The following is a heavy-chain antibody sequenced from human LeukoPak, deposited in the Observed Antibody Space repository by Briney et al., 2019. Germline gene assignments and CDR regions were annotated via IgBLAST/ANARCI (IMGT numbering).Heavy chain of an antibody. V-gene: IGHV4-34*01. CDR3: ARGRGYSGHKVREYFQH. D-gene: IGHD5-12*01. CDR2: INHSGST. J-gene: IGHJ1*01. CDR1: GGSFSGCY. Sequence: PSETLSLTCAVYGGSFSGCYWSWIRQPPGKGLEWIGEINHSGSTNYNPSLKSRVTISVDTSKNQFSLKLSSVTAADTAVYYCARGRGYSGHKVREYFQHWGQGTLVTVSS.